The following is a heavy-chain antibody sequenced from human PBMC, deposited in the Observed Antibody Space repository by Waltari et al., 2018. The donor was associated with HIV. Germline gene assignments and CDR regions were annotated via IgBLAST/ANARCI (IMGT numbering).Heavy chain of an antibody. CDR2: ISDESTNL. V-gene: IGHV3-30*18. CDR3: SKDRRQGYYNDNRSELPFDS. J-gene: IGHJ4*02. Sequence: QVQLVESGRGVVQPGRSLRLSCTASGIGFFYSYGLHRVCQAPGTWLVCVATISDESTNLYYADSGRCLFTMSRNNSSNTLYLEMDSLRGEDTAVYFCSKDRRQGYYNDNRSELPFDSWGQGTLVTVSS. CDR1: GIGFFYSYG. D-gene: IGHD3-22*01.